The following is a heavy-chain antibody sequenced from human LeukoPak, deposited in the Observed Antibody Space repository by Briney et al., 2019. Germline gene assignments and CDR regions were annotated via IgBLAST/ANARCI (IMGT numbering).Heavy chain of an antibody. V-gene: IGHV3-7*01. Sequence: GGSLRLSCAASGFTFSNYWMSWIRQAPGKGLEWVANIKEDGSEKYYVDSVKGRFTISRDNARNSLYLQMNSLRAEDTAVYYCASGRQLGYWGQGTLVTVSS. CDR2: IKEDGSEK. J-gene: IGHJ4*02. CDR3: ASGRQLGY. CDR1: GFTFSNYW. D-gene: IGHD6-13*01.